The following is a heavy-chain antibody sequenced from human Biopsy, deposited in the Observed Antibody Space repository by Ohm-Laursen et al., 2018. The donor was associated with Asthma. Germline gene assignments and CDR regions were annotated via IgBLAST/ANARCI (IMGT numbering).Heavy chain of an antibody. V-gene: IGHV3-30*18. CDR2: ISYDGSKK. D-gene: IGHD1-20*01. CDR3: AKGRYKWNDGYYGLDV. J-gene: IGHJ6*02. Sequence: RSLRLSCAASGVSLSSFGMNWVRQAPGKGLEWVAVISYDGSKKEYGDSVKGRFTISRDNSKDTVYLRMNSLRAEDTAVYYCAKGRYKWNDGYYGLDVWGQGTTVTVS. CDR1: GVSLSSFG.